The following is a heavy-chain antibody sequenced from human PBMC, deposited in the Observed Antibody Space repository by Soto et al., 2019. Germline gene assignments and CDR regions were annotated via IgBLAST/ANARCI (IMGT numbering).Heavy chain of an antibody. J-gene: IGHJ4*02. Sequence: QVQLVESGGGVVQPGRSLRLSCAASGFTFKNYAMHWVRQAPGKGLEWVSVISYDGSIEFYADSVKGRFTISRDDFKNTMFLQMGSLRVEATAVYYCARGLRDFDLRLPFGYWGQGTLVTVSS. V-gene: IGHV3-30-3*01. CDR3: ARGLRDFDLRLPFGY. CDR2: ISYDGSIE. D-gene: IGHD3-9*01. CDR1: GFTFKNYA.